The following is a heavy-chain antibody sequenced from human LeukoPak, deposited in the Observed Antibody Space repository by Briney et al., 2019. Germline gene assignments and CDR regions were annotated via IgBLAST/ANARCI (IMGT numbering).Heavy chain of an antibody. V-gene: IGHV3-53*01. Sequence: GGSLRLSCAASGFTVSDNYMSWVRQALGKGLEWVSVMYSGGETYYANSVKGRFTFSRDISKNTLFLQMNGLTTEDTAMYYCARDAPQVPAAGVLASWGQGTLVTVSS. J-gene: IGHJ5*02. CDR2: MYSGGET. D-gene: IGHD6-13*01. CDR3: ARDAPQVPAAGVLAS. CDR1: GFTVSDNY.